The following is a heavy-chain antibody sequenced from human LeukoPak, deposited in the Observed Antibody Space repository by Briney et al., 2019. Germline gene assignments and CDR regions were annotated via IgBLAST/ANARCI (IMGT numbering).Heavy chain of an antibody. J-gene: IGHJ4*02. CDR3: ARGTLYYGSESYDY. CDR2: ISVSGGTI. V-gene: IGHV3-48*03. D-gene: IGHD3-10*01. Sequence: GGFLRLSCAASGFPFSAYEMNWVRQAPGKGLEWVSYISVSGGTIYYADSVKGRFTISRDNAKQSLYLQMNSLRAEDTAVYYCARGTLYYGSESYDYWGQGTLVIVSS. CDR1: GFPFSAYE.